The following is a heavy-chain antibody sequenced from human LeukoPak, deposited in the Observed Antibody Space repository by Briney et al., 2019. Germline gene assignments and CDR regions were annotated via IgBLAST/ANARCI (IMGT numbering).Heavy chain of an antibody. CDR2: IYYSGRT. CDR3: ARGPTPPREVAAAGTFLVSD. CDR1: GGSISSSSYC. D-gene: IGHD6-13*01. V-gene: IGHV4-39*02. J-gene: IGHJ4*02. Sequence: PSETLSLTCTVSGGSISSSSYCWGWIRQPPGKGLEWIGTIYYSGRTYYNPSLKSRVTISVDTSKNHFSLKLSSVTAADTAVYYCARGPTPPREVAAAGTFLVSDWGQGILVTVSS.